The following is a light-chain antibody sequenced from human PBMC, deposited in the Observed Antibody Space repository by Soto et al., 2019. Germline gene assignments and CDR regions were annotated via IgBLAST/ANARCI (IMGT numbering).Light chain of an antibody. J-gene: IGKJ3*01. V-gene: IGKV4-1*01. CDR1: QSVLYSSNNKNY. CDR3: QQYYSPPPT. Sequence: DIVMTQSPDSLAVSLGERATINCKSSQSVLYSSNNKNYLAWYQQKPGQPPKLLIYWACSRESGLPDRFSGSGSGTDFTPTISSLQAEDVAVYYCQQYYSPPPTFGPGTKVDIK. CDR2: WAC.